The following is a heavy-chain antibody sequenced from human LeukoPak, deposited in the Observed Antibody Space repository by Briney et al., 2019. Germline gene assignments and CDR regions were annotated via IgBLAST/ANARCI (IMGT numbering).Heavy chain of an antibody. CDR2: IYHSGST. J-gene: IGHJ4*02. CDR1: GYSISSGYY. CDR3: ASGAGIGDY. V-gene: IGHV4-38-2*01. D-gene: IGHD6-19*01. Sequence: SETLSLTCAVSGYSISSGYYWGWIRQPPGKGLEWIGSIYHSGSTYYNPSLKSRVTISVDTSKNQFSLKLSSVTAADTAVYYCASGAGIGDYWGQGTLVTVSS.